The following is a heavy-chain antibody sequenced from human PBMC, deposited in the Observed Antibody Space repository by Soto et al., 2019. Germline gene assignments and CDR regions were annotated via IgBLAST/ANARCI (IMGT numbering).Heavy chain of an antibody. CDR1: GFTFSSYA. V-gene: IGHV3-23*01. CDR2: ISGSGDIT. D-gene: IGHD3-16*01. J-gene: IGHJ6*02. CDR3: AKGITDTGGFYYYSMDV. Sequence: PGESLKISCTASGFTFSSYAMSWVRQAPGKGLDWVSVISGSGDITYSADSVKGRFTISRDNSKNTLYLQMNSLRAEDTAVYHCAKGITDTGGFYYYSMDVWGQGTAVTVSS.